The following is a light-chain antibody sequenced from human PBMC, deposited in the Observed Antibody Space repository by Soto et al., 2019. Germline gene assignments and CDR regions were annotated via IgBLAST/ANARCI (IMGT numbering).Light chain of an antibody. J-gene: IGLJ2*01. V-gene: IGLV1-40*01. CDR2: GNS. Sequence: QSVLTQPPSVSGAPGQRVTISCTGSSSNIGAGYDVHWYQQLPRTAPKLLIYGNSNRPSGVPDRLSGSKSGTSASLAITGLQDEDEADYYCRSYDRSLSGVVFGGGTKLTVL. CDR1: SSNIGAGYD. CDR3: RSYDRSLSGVV.